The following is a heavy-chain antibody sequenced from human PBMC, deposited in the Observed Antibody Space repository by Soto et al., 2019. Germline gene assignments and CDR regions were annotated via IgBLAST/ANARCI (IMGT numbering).Heavy chain of an antibody. CDR2: IYYSGST. V-gene: IGHV4-59*08. D-gene: IGHD1-1*01. CDR1: GGSISSYY. J-gene: IGHJ4*02. CDR3: VRQPNRPLAGDD. Sequence: AETLSLTCTVSGGSISSYYLSWLRQPPGKGLEWIGYIYYSGSTNYNPSLESRVTLSVDTSNMQFSLDLTSVTASDTAIYYCVRQPNRPLAGDDWGQGTLVTVSS.